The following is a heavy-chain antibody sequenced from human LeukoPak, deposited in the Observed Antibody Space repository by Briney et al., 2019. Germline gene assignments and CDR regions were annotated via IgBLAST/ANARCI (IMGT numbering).Heavy chain of an antibody. CDR2: IYYSGST. D-gene: IGHD6-6*01. Sequence: PSETLSLTCTVSGGSISSYYWSWIRQPPGKGLEWIGYIYYSGSTNYNPSLKSRVTISVDTSKNQFSLKLSSVTAADTAVYYCARAGSIAARPPNFDYWGQGTLVTVSS. J-gene: IGHJ4*02. CDR3: ARAGSIAARPPNFDY. CDR1: GGSISSYY. V-gene: IGHV4-59*01.